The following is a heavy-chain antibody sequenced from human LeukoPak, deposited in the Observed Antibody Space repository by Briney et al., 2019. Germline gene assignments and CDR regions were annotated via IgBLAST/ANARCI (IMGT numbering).Heavy chain of an antibody. CDR1: GFAFSSNW. V-gene: IGHV3-74*01. Sequence: GGSLRLSCAASGFAFSSNWMHWVRHAPGQGLVWVSRIKGDGISTNYADSVKGRFTISRDIAKNTLYLQMNSLRAEDTGVYYCAKDHYWSVDYWGRGTLVTVSS. D-gene: IGHD3-3*01. J-gene: IGHJ4*02. CDR3: AKDHYWSVDY. CDR2: IKGDGIST.